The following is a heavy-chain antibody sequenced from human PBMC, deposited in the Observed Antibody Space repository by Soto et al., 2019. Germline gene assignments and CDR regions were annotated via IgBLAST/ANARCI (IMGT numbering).Heavy chain of an antibody. CDR1: GYTFTDYD. Sequence: QVQVVQSRAEVKKPGASVKVSCKTSGYTFTDYDTNWVRQAPGQGLEYMGWVSPENSNAGYAQQFRGRVSMTTNTIISTAYLELTDLRYEDTAVYYCEVTTGYWGQGTMVTVSS. J-gene: IGHJ4*02. D-gene: IGHD1-1*01. V-gene: IGHV1-8*01. CDR2: VSPENSNA. CDR3: EVTTGY.